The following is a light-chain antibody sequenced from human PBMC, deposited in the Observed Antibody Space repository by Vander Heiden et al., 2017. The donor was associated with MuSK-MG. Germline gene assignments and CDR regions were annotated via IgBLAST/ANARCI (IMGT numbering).Light chain of an antibody. CDR1: SSDVGDYNY. J-gene: IGLJ2*01. CDR3: SSYAGSNNLI. CDR2: EVN. V-gene: IGLV2-8*01. Sequence: QSALTQPPSASGSPGQSVTISCTGTSSDVGDYNYVSWYQQHPGKVPKLIIYEVNKRPSGVPDRFSGSKSGNTASLTVSGLQAEDEADYYCSSYAGSNNLIFGGGTKLTV.